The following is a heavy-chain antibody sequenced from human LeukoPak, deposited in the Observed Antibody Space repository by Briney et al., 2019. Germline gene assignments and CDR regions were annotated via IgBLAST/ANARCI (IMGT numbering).Heavy chain of an antibody. CDR3: ARVEESASFDP. D-gene: IGHD3-3*01. J-gene: IGHJ5*02. CDR2: ISSSSSYI. Sequence: PGGSLRLSCAASGFTFSSYSMNWVRQAPGKGLEWVSSISSSSSYIYYADSMKGRFTISRDNAKKSLYLQMNSLRAEDTAVYYCARVEESASFDPWGQGTLATVSS. V-gene: IGHV3-21*01. CDR1: GFTFSSYS.